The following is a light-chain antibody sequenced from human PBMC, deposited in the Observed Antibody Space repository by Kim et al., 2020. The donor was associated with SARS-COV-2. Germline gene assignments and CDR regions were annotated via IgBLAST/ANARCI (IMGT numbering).Light chain of an antibody. V-gene: IGLV2-14*03. Sequence: GQSIPISCTGTSRDVGAFNYVCCFRQAPGKDPKLVISAVSSRASGVSNRFSGSNYGNTAYLTISGLQAEDEADYYCSSFTTYRTHLFGTGTKVTAL. CDR1: SRDVGAFNY. CDR2: AVS. CDR3: SSFTTYRTHL. J-gene: IGLJ1*01.